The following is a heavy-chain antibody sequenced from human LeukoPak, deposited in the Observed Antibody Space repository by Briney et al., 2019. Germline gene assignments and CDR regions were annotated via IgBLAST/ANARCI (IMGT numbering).Heavy chain of an antibody. Sequence: SETLSLTCTVSGGSISSSSYYWGWIRQPPGKGLEWIGSIYYSGSTYYNPSLKRRVTISVDTSKNQFSLKLSSVTAADTAVYYCARSRGPDYYGSGSYEPPFDYWGQGTLVTVSS. V-gene: IGHV4-39*07. CDR1: GGSISSSSYY. J-gene: IGHJ4*02. CDR2: IYYSGST. D-gene: IGHD3-10*01. CDR3: ARSRGPDYYGSGSYEPPFDY.